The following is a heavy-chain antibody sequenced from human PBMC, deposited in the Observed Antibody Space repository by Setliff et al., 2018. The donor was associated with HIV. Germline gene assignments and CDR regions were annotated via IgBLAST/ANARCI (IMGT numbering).Heavy chain of an antibody. V-gene: IGHV4-39*01. CDR2: TYYSGNT. CDR1: GGSITTSSYY. CDR3: ARHDITLVRGLV. D-gene: IGHD3-10*01. Sequence: SETLSLTCTVSGGSITTSSYYWGWIRQPPGKGLAWIGSTYYSGNTYYNPSLMSRVTISVDASKNLFSLKVNSVTAADTAVYYCARHDITLVRGLVWGQGTTVTVSS. J-gene: IGHJ6*02.